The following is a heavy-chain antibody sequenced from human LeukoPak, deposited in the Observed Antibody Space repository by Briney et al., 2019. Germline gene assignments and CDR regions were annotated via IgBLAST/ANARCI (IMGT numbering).Heavy chain of an antibody. J-gene: IGHJ3*02. Sequence: GGSLRLSCAASGFTFSSYWMSWVRQAPGKGLEWVANIKQDGSEKYYVDSVKGRFTISRDNAKNSLYLQMNSLRAEDTAVYYCASSGYYDPFDAFDIWGQGTMVTVSS. CDR1: GFTFSSYW. D-gene: IGHD3-22*01. V-gene: IGHV3-7*01. CDR3: ASSGYYDPFDAFDI. CDR2: IKQDGSEK.